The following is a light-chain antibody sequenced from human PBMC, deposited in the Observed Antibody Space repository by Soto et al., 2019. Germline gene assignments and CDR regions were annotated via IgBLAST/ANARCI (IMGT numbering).Light chain of an antibody. CDR3: QQYYNWRT. Sequence: EIMMTQSPATLSVSPGERATLSCRASQSVNRNIAWSQQKPGQAPRLLIYGASTRATGVPARFSGSGSGTEFTLPISSLQSEDFAVYYCQQYYNWRTFGQGTNVEIK. CDR1: QSVNRN. CDR2: GAS. V-gene: IGKV3-15*01. J-gene: IGKJ1*01.